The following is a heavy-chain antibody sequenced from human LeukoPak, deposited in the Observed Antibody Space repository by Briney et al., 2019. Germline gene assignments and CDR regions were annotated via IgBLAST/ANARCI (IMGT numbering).Heavy chain of an antibody. CDR1: GGTFSSYA. CDR3: AGGSSYDFWSGYFDY. V-gene: IGHV1-69*05. J-gene: IGHJ4*02. CDR2: IIPIFGTA. D-gene: IGHD3-3*01. Sequence: SVKVSCKASGGTFSSYAISWVRQAPGQGLEWMGGIIPIFGTANYAQKVQGRVTITTDESTSTAYMELSSLRSEDTAVYYCAGGSSYDFWSGYFDYWGQGTLVTVSS.